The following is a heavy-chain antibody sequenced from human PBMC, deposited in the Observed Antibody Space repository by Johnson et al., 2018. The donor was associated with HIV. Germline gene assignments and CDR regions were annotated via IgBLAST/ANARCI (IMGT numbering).Heavy chain of an antibody. CDR1: GFTFSSYA. CDR2: IKEDGSEK. Sequence: VQLVESGGGVVQSGRSLRLSCAASGFTFSSYAMSWVRQAPGKGLEWVANIKEDGSEKHYVDSVKGRFTISRDNAKNSLDLQMNSLRNDDTALYYCARDAYGSGSYFPTSTDAFDLWGQGTMVIVSS. J-gene: IGHJ3*01. CDR3: ARDAYGSGSYFPTSTDAFDL. D-gene: IGHD3-10*01. V-gene: IGHV3-7*05.